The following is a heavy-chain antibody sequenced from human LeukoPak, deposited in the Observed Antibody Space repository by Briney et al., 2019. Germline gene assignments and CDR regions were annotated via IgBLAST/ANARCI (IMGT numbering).Heavy chain of an antibody. CDR1: GYSFISYW. CDR3: ARQDIAVALDY. Sequence: ARESLQISCEGSGYSFISYWIGWVRQMPGKGLEWMGIIYPGDSDTRYSPSFQGQVTISADKSISTAYLQWSSLKASDTAMYYCARQDIAVALDYWGQGTLVTVSS. CDR2: IYPGDSDT. V-gene: IGHV5-51*01. J-gene: IGHJ4*02. D-gene: IGHD6-19*01.